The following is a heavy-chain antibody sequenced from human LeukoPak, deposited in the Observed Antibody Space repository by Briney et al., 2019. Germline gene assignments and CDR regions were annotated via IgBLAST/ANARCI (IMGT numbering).Heavy chain of an antibody. J-gene: IGHJ2*01. CDR2: IKPDGSDK. CDR1: GFTFSSYW. CDR3: ARDWAVTPRYFDL. V-gene: IGHV3-7*01. Sequence: GGSLRLSCAASGFTFSSYWMSWVRQAPGKGLEWVANIKPDGSDKYYVDSVKGRFTISRDNAKNSLYLQLNSLRAEDTAVYYCARDWAVTPRYFDLWGRGTLVSVYS. D-gene: IGHD4-17*01.